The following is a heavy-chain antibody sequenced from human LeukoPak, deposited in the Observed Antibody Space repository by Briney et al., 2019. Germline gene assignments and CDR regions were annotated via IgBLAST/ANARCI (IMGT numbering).Heavy chain of an antibody. CDR2: FDPEDGET. CDR1: GYTLTELS. Sequence: ASVKVSCKVSGYTLTELSMHWVRQAPGKGLEWTGGFDPEDGETIYAQKFQGRVTMTEDTSTDTAYMELSSLRSEDTAVYYCATREYYYDSSGYYYWGQGTLVTVSS. CDR3: ATREYYYDSSGYYY. V-gene: IGHV1-24*01. J-gene: IGHJ4*02. D-gene: IGHD3-22*01.